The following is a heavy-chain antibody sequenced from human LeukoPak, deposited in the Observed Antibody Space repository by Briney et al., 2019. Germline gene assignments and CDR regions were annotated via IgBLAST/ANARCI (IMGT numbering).Heavy chain of an antibody. V-gene: IGHV3-74*01. J-gene: IGHJ4*02. CDR2: ISSDGSVT. CDR1: GFTFSSSW. CDR3: ARGSTYVSGSYYPYYFDY. D-gene: IGHD3-10*01. Sequence: PGGSLRLSCAASGFTFSSSWMHWVRQAPGKGLVWVSRISSDGSVTTYADSVKGRFTISRDNAKNTLYLQMNSLRAEDTAVYYCARGSTYVSGSYYPYYFDYGGQGTLVTVSS.